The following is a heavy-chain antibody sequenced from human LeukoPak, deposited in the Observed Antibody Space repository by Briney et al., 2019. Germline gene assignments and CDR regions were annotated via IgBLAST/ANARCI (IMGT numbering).Heavy chain of an antibody. J-gene: IGHJ3*01. V-gene: IGHV4-34*01. CDR3: ARVFPPGSGSSGSHAFDV. Sequence: SETLSLTCAVSEMSFSAYYWNWIRQSPGKGLEWIGEINYGGSTKYTPSLEGRGTILIDTSKNQFSLKLTSVTAADTAVYYCARVFPPGSGSSGSHAFDVWGQGTMVTVSS. D-gene: IGHD6-19*01. CDR1: EMSFSAYY. CDR2: INYGGST.